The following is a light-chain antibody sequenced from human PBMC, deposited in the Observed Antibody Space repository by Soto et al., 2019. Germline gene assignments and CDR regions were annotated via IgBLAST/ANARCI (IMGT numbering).Light chain of an antibody. Sequence: QAVVTQPPSVSGAPGQRVTISCTGSSSNIGAGFDVHWYQQPPGTAPKLLIHDNSNRPSGVPDRFSASKSGTSASLAINGLQAEDEADYYCQSYDRSLSAWVFGGGTKLTVL. CDR2: DNS. V-gene: IGLV1-40*01. J-gene: IGLJ3*02. CDR3: QSYDRSLSAWV. CDR1: SSNIGAGFD.